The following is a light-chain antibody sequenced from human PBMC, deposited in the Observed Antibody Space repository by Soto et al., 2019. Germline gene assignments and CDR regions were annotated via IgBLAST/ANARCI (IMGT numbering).Light chain of an antibody. CDR2: DVS. Sequence: QSALTQPASVSGSPGQSITISCTGNSSDVAFYNSVSWYRQHPGIAPKLIIYDVSNRPSGVPNRFSGSKSGNTASLTISGLQAEDESDYYCTTYTSSNTLIFGGGTKLTVL. CDR3: TTYTSSNTLI. V-gene: IGLV2-14*01. J-gene: IGLJ2*01. CDR1: SSDVAFYNS.